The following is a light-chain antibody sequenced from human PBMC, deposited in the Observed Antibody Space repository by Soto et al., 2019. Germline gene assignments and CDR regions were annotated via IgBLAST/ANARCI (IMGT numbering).Light chain of an antibody. CDR3: QQYNSYSYT. Sequence: DIQMTQSHSTLSASVGDRVTITCRASQSISSGLAWYQQKPGKAPKLLIYKASSLESGVPSRFSGSGSGTEFTLTISSLQPDDFATYYCQQYNSYSYTFGQGTKLEIK. V-gene: IGKV1-5*03. CDR2: KAS. CDR1: QSISSG. J-gene: IGKJ2*01.